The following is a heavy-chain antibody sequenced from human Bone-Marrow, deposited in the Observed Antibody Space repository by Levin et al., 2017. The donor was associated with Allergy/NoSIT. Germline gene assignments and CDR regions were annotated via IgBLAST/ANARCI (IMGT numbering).Heavy chain of an antibody. J-gene: IGHJ4*02. V-gene: IGHV3-33*01. D-gene: IGHD6-13*01. CDR3: ARVLTVTSYKYSSSWQNLDY. CDR2: IWYDGSNK. Sequence: PGGSLRLSCAASGFTFSSYGMHWVRQAPGKGLEWVAVIWYDGSNKYYADSVKGRFTISRDNSKNTLYLQMNSLRAEDTAVYYCARVLTVTSYKYSSSWQNLDYWGQGTLVTVSS. CDR1: GFTFSSYG.